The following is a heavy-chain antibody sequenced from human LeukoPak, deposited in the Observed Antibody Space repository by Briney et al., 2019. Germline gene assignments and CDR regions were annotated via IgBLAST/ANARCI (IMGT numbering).Heavy chain of an antibody. D-gene: IGHD2-15*01. V-gene: IGHV4-59*08. CDR1: GGSISSYY. CDR2: IYYSGST. CDR3: ARGRGDCSGGSCYGNWFDP. J-gene: IGHJ5*02. Sequence: PSETLSLTCTVSGGSISSYYWSWIRQPPGKGLEWIGYIYYSGSTNYNPSLKSRVTISVDTSKNQFSLKLSSVTAADTAVYYCARGRGDCSGGSCYGNWFDPWGQGTLVTVSS.